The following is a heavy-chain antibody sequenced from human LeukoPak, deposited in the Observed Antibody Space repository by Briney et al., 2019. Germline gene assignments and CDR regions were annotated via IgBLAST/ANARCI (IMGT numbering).Heavy chain of an antibody. CDR3: AKSYCSSTSCSD. CDR1: GFTFSDYY. D-gene: IGHD2-2*01. Sequence: GGSLRLSCAASGFTFSDYYMSWIRQAPGKGLEWVSYISGSGTTIYYADSVKGRFTISRDNSKNTLYMQMNSLRAEDTAVYYCAKSYCSSTSCSDWGQGTLVTVSS. J-gene: IGHJ4*02. CDR2: ISGSGTTI. V-gene: IGHV3-11*01.